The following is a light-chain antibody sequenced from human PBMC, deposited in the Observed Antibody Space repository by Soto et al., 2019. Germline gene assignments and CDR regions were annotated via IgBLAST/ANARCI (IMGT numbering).Light chain of an antibody. V-gene: IGKV3D-15*01. Sequence: EIVMTQSPATVSVSPVERVTLSCRASQSVSSNLAWYQQKPGQAPRLLIYGASTRATGIPARFSGSGSGTEFTLTISSLQSEHSAVYYCQQYNDWPRTFGQGTRLEIK. CDR2: GAS. J-gene: IGKJ5*01. CDR3: QQYNDWPRT. CDR1: QSVSSN.